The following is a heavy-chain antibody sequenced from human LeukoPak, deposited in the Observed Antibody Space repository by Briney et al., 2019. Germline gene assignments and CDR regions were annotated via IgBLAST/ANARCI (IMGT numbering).Heavy chain of an antibody. CDR3: AKDGSHDYVWGSYRCY. V-gene: IGHV3-53*01. D-gene: IGHD3-16*02. Sequence: PGGSLRLSCAASGFTVSSNYMSWVRQAPGKGLEWVSVIYSGGSTYYADSVKGRFTISRDNSKNTLYLQMNSLRAEDTAVYYCAKDGSHDYVWGSYRCYWGQGTLVTVSS. CDR1: GFTVSSNY. J-gene: IGHJ4*02. CDR2: IYSGGST.